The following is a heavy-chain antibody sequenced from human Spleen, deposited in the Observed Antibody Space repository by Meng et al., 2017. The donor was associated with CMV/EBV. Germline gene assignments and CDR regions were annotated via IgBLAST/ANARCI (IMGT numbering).Heavy chain of an antibody. D-gene: IGHD1-26*01. Sequence: EVELVESGGGVVQPGGSLRLSCAASGFTFDDYTMHWVRQAPGKGLEWVSLISWDGGSTYYADSVKGRFTISRDNSKNSLYLQMNSLRTEDTALYYCAKAISSGSYSRVFDYWGQGTLVTVSS. CDR1: GFTFDDYT. J-gene: IGHJ4*02. V-gene: IGHV3-43*01. CDR2: ISWDGGST. CDR3: AKAISSGSYSRVFDY.